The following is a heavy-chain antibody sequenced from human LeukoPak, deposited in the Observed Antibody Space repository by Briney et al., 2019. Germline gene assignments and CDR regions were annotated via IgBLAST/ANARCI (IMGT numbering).Heavy chain of an antibody. CDR1: GFSVSNTY. J-gene: IGHJ6*04. D-gene: IGHD6-6*01. V-gene: IGHV3-53*04. CDR3: ARSAARRRYYYAMDV. Sequence: GGSLRLFCAASGFSVSNTYMSWVRQAPGKGLEWVSVIYNGDSGVSTYYADSVKGRFTISRHNSKNTLYLQMSSLRAEDTAVYFCARSAARRRYYYAMDVWGERTTVTVCS. CDR2: IYNGDSGVST.